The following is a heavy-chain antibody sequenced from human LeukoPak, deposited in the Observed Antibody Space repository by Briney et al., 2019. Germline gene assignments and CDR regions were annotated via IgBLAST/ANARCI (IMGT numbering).Heavy chain of an antibody. CDR3: ARTTAAPPDLYYYYYMDV. CDR2: IYPGDSDT. J-gene: IGHJ6*03. V-gene: IGHV5-51*01. Sequence: GESLKISCKGSGYSFTSYWIGWVRQMPGKGLEWMGIIYPGDSDTRYSPSFQGQVTISADKSISTAYLQWSSLKASDTAMYYCARTTAAPPDLYYYYYMDVWGKGTTVTVSS. D-gene: IGHD6-6*01. CDR1: GYSFTSYW.